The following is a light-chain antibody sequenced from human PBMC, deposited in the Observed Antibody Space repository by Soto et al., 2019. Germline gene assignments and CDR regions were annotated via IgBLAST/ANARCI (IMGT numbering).Light chain of an antibody. CDR3: ISYTSVSTLV. V-gene: IGLV2-14*01. CDR2: DVN. Sequence: QSALTQPASVSGSPGQSITISCTGTSGDVGGSNSVSWYQHHPGKAPKLMIYDVNNRPSGVSNRFSGSKSGNTASLTISGLQPDNEADYYCISYTSVSTLVFGGGTKVTVL. CDR1: SGDVGGSNS. J-gene: IGLJ3*02.